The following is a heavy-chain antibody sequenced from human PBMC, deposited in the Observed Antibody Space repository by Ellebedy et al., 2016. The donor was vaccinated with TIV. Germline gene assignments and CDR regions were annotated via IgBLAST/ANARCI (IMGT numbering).Heavy chain of an antibody. CDR3: ATGPAAATSFDY. CDR1: GYTLTELS. CDR2: FDPEDGET. J-gene: IGHJ4*02. Sequence: AASVKVSCKVSGYTLTELSMHWVRQAPGKGLEWMGGFDPEDGETIYAQKFQGRVTMTEDTSTDTAYMELSSLRSEDTAVYYCATGPAAATSFDYWGQGTLVTVSS. D-gene: IGHD2-2*01. V-gene: IGHV1-24*01.